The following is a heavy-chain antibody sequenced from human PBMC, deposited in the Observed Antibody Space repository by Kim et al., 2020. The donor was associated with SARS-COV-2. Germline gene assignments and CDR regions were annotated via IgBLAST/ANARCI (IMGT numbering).Heavy chain of an antibody. J-gene: IGHJ3*02. CDR3: ARATFYDFWSGNAFDI. V-gene: IGHV4-31*02. Sequence: LKSRVTISVDTSKNQFYLKLGSVTAADTAVYYCARATFYDFWSGNAFDIWGQGTMVTVSS. D-gene: IGHD3-3*01.